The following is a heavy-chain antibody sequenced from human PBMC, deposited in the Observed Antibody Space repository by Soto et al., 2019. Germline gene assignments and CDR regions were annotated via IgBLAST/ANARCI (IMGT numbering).Heavy chain of an antibody. J-gene: IGHJ6*02. Sequence: GGSLRLSCAASGFTFSSYAMSWVRQAPGKGLEWVSAISGSGGSTYYADSVKGRFTISRDNSKNTLYLQMNSLRAEDTAVYYCAKLGPRPPGITGTTGGDYYYGMDVWGQGTTVTVSS. CDR3: AKLGPRPPGITGTTGGDYYYGMDV. D-gene: IGHD1-7*01. V-gene: IGHV3-23*01. CDR1: GFTFSSYA. CDR2: ISGSGGST.